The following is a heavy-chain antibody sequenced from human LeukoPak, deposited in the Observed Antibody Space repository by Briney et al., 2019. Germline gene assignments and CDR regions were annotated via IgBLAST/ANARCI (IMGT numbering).Heavy chain of an antibody. CDR3: ARSPRYYDSSGIDDY. J-gene: IGHJ4*02. V-gene: IGHV1-2*02. Sequence: GSSVKVSCKASGGTFSSYAISWVRQAPGQGLEWMGWINPNSGGTNYAQKFQGRVTMTRDTSISTAYMELSRLRSDDTAVYYCARSPRYYDSSGIDDYWGQGTLVTVSS. CDR2: INPNSGGT. D-gene: IGHD3-22*01. CDR1: GGTFSSYA.